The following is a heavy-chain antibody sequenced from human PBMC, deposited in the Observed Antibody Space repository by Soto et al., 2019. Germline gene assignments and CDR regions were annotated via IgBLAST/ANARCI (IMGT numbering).Heavy chain of an antibody. J-gene: IGHJ4*02. V-gene: IGHV1-18*01. CDR3: ARGGVLLWFGEPLDY. D-gene: IGHD3-10*01. CDR2: ISAYNGNT. Sequence: ASVKVSCKASGYTFTSYGISWVRQAPGQGLEWMGWISAYNGNTNYAQNLRGRVTMTTETSTSTAYMELRSLRSDDTAVYYCARGGVLLWFGEPLDYWGQGTLVTVSS. CDR1: GYTFTSYG.